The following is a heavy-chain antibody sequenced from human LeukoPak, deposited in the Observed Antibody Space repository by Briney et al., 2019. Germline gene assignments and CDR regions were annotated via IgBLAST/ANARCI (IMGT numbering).Heavy chain of an antibody. CDR2: VYYSGST. V-gene: IGHV4-38-2*02. Sequence: PSETLSLTCIVSGYSISSAYYWGWIRQPPGKGLEWIGSVYYSGSTNYNPSLKSRVTISVDTSKNQFSLKLNSVTAADTAVYYCARDRHGSGSAHSFDPWGQGTLVTVSS. D-gene: IGHD3-10*01. CDR3: ARDRHGSGSAHSFDP. CDR1: GYSISSAYY. J-gene: IGHJ5*02.